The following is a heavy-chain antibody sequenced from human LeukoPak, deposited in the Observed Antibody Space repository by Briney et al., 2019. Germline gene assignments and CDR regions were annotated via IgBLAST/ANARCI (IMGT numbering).Heavy chain of an antibody. Sequence: GGSLRLSCAASGFIFSNYQMSWVRQAPGKGLEWVANIKQDGTEKNYVDSVKGRFTISRDNPKKSLYLQMNTLRAEDTAVYYCATGGVTTVTTWGQGTLVTVSS. CDR2: IKQDGTEK. CDR1: GFIFSNYQ. CDR3: ATGGVTTVTT. J-gene: IGHJ4*02. D-gene: IGHD4-17*01. V-gene: IGHV3-7*01.